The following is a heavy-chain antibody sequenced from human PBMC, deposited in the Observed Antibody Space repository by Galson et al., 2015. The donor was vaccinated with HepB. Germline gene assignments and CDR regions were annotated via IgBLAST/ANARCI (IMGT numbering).Heavy chain of an antibody. Sequence: SVKVSCKASGYTFTSYGISWVRQAPGQGLEWMGWISAYNGNTNYAQKLQGRVTMTTDTSTSTAYVELRSLRSDDTAVYYCARVNKWELLADYWGQGTLVTVSS. J-gene: IGHJ4*02. CDR1: GYTFTSYG. CDR2: ISAYNGNT. D-gene: IGHD1-26*01. CDR3: ARVNKWELLADY. V-gene: IGHV1-18*04.